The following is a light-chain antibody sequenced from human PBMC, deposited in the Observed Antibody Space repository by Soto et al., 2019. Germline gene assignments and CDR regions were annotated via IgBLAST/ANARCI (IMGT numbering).Light chain of an antibody. Sequence: EIVLTQSPATLSLSPGERATLSCRASQSVSSYLAWYQQKSGQAPRLLIYDASNRATGIPARFSGSGSGTDFTLTISSLEPEDFAVYYCHQRKNWPLTFGGGTKVESK. CDR1: QSVSSY. J-gene: IGKJ4*01. CDR3: HQRKNWPLT. V-gene: IGKV3-11*01. CDR2: DAS.